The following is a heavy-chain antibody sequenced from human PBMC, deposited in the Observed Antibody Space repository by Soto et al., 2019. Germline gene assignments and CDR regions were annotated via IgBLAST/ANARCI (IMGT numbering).Heavy chain of an antibody. CDR3: GGYGSGSYSITNWFDP. CDR2: ISSNGGST. Sequence: GGSLRLSCAASGFTFSSYAMSWVRQAPGKGLEYVSAISSNGGSTYCADSVKGRFTISRDNSKNTLYLQMSSLRAEDTAVYYCGGYGSGSYSITNWFDPWGQGTLVTVSS. V-gene: IGHV3-64D*08. CDR1: GFTFSSYA. J-gene: IGHJ5*02. D-gene: IGHD3-10*01.